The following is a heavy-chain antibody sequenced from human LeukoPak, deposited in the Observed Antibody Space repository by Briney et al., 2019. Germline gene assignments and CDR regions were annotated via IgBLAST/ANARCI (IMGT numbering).Heavy chain of an antibody. J-gene: IGHJ3*02. V-gene: IGHV3-30*02. Sequence: GGSLRLSCAASGFTFSSYGMHWVRQAPGKGLEWVAFIRCDGSNKYYADSVKGRFTISRDNSKNTLYLQMNSLRAEDTAVYYCAKDQRVEFAFDIWGQGTMVTVSS. D-gene: IGHD6-25*01. CDR3: AKDQRVEFAFDI. CDR2: IRCDGSNK. CDR1: GFTFSSYG.